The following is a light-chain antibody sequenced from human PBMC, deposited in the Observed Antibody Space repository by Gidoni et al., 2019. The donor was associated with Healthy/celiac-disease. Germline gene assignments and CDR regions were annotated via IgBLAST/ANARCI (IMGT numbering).Light chain of an antibody. J-gene: IGKJ4*01. Sequence: EIVMTQSPATLSVSPGERATLSCRASQSVNSNLAWYQQKPGQAPRLLIYAASTGATGIPARFSGSGSGTEFTLTISSLQSEDFAVYYCQQYNNWPPLTFGGGTKVEIK. CDR3: QQYNNWPPLT. V-gene: IGKV3-15*01. CDR2: AAS. CDR1: QSVNSN.